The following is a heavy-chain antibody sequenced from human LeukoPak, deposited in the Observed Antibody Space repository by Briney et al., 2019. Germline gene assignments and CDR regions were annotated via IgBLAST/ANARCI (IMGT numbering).Heavy chain of an antibody. CDR1: GGSFSGYY. D-gene: IGHD6-19*01. CDR3: GRPFFGSGWYRYNWFDP. J-gene: IGHJ5*02. V-gene: IGHV4-34*01. Sequence: SETLSLTCAVYGGSFSGYYWSWIRQPPGKGLEWIGEINHSGSTNYNPSLKSRVTISVDTSKNQFSLKLSSVNAADTAVYYCGRPFFGSGWYRYNWFDPWGQGTLVTVSS. CDR2: INHSGST.